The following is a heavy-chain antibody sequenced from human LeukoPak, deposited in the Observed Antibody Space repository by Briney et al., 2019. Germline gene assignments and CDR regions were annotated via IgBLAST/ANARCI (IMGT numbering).Heavy chain of an antibody. D-gene: IGHD6-13*01. Sequence: QPGRSLILSCAASGFTFSSYAMHWVRQAPGKGLEWVAVISYDGSNKYYADSVKGRFTISRDNSKNTLYLQMNSLRAEDTAVYYCARDDGTQLGNYYYYYGMDVWGQGTTVTVSS. CDR2: ISYDGSNK. CDR3: ARDDGTQLGNYYYYYGMDV. V-gene: IGHV3-30-3*01. J-gene: IGHJ6*02. CDR1: GFTFSSYA.